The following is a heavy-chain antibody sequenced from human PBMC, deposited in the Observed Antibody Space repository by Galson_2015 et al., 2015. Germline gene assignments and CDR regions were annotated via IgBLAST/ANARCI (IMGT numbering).Heavy chain of an antibody. CDR2: ISAYNGNT. Sequence: SVKVSCKASGYTFTSYGISWVRQAPGQGLEWMGWISAYNGNTNYAQKLQGRVTMTTDTSTSTAYMELRSLRSDDTAVYYCVRENKDYYYYMGVRGKGTPGTVSS. V-gene: IGHV1-18*01. CDR1: GYTFTSYG. J-gene: IGHJ6*03. CDR3: VRENKDYYYYMGV.